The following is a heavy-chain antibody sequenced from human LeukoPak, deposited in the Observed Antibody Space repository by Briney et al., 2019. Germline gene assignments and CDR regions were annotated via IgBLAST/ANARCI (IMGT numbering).Heavy chain of an antibody. J-gene: IGHJ4*02. Sequence: GGFLRLPCAASGFDFSSHGMSWVRQAPGKGLEWVSTINYNGGRTYYADSVKGRFSVSRDNSKNTLSLQMNSLRVEDTAVYHCAKGGRGSWAGNTGDWGQGTLVSVSS. V-gene: IGHV3-23*01. D-gene: IGHD3-10*01. CDR3: AKGGRGSWAGNTGD. CDR1: GFDFSSHG. CDR2: INYNGGRT.